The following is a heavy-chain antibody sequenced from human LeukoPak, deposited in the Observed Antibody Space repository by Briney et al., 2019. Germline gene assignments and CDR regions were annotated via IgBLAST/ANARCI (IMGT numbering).Heavy chain of an antibody. D-gene: IGHD6-19*01. Sequence: SETLSLTCAVYGGSFSGYYWSWLRQPPGQGLEWIGEINHSGRTNYNPSLKSRVTISVDTSKNQFSLKLSSVTAADTAVYYCARKSRLATFDYWGQGTLVTVSS. J-gene: IGHJ4*02. CDR2: INHSGRT. CDR3: ARKSRLATFDY. CDR1: GGSFSGYY. V-gene: IGHV4-34*01.